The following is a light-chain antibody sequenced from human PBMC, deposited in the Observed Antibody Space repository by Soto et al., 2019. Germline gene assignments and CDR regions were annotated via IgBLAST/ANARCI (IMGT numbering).Light chain of an antibody. CDR1: QSISSY. CDR3: QQSFSTPVT. V-gene: IGKV1-39*01. J-gene: IGKJ2*01. CDR2: AAS. Sequence: DIQMTQSPSSLSASVGDRVTITCRASQSISSYLNWYQQKPGKAPKLLIYAASSLQSGVPSRFSGSGSGTDFTLTISSLQPEDSATYYCQQSFSTPVTFGQGTNLEIK.